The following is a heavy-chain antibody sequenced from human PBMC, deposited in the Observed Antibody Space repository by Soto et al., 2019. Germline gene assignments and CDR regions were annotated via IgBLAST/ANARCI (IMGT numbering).Heavy chain of an antibody. CDR3: AGVKGQYNWNYREWECYYGMDV. CDR2: INPNRGGT. J-gene: IGHJ6*02. V-gene: IGHV1-2*04. CDR1: GYTFTGYY. D-gene: IGHD1-7*01. Sequence: QVQLVQSGAEVKKPGASVKLSCKASGYTFTGYYMHWVRQAPGQGLEWMGRINPNRGGTNYAQKLQGWVTMTRDPSFSTAYMEQRRLSAEDTAVYYCAGVKGQYNWNYREWECYYGMDVWGQGTTVTVSS.